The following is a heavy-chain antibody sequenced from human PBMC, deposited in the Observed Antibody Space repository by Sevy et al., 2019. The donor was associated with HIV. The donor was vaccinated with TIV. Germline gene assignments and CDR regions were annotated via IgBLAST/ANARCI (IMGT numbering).Heavy chain of an antibody. CDR3: AGDNGDYPYYFDH. V-gene: IGHV4-30-2*01. Sequence: SETLSLTCAVSGGTISSGIYSWNWIRQPPGKGLEWIGYIYHTGSTYYNPSLKSRVTISVDRSKNQFSLKLSSVTAADTAVYYCAGDNGDYPYYFDHWGQRTLVTVSS. CDR2: IYHTGST. CDR1: GGTISSGIYS. J-gene: IGHJ4*02. D-gene: IGHD4-17*01.